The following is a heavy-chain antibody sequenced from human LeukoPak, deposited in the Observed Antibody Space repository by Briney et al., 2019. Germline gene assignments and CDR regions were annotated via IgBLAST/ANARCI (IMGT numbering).Heavy chain of an antibody. CDR1: GLTFSSYS. Sequence: GGPLRLSCAASGLTFSSYSMNWFRQAPGKGLEWVSAISGSGGSTYYADSVKGRFTISRDNSKNTLYLQMNSLRAEDTAVYYCATGGGYSYGYKRDYFDYWGQGTLVTVSS. D-gene: IGHD5-18*01. CDR3: ATGGGYSYGYKRDYFDY. CDR2: ISGSGGST. V-gene: IGHV3-23*01. J-gene: IGHJ4*02.